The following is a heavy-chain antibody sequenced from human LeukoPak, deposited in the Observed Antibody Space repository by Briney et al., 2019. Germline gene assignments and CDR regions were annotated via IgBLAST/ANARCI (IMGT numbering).Heavy chain of an antibody. D-gene: IGHD1-7*01. CDR3: AKEHVLKGTADF. CDR1: GFAFSSYG. V-gene: IGHV3-30*18. J-gene: IGHJ4*02. CDR2: VSYDGSNK. Sequence: GGSLRLSCAASGFAFSSYGIHWVRQAPGKGLDWVGVVSYDGSNKYYADSVKGRFIISRGNSKNTLYLQMNGLRVEDTAVYYCAKEHVLKGTADFWGQGTLVTVSS.